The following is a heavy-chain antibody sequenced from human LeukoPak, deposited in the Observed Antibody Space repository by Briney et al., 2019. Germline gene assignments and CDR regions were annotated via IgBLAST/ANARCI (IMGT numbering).Heavy chain of an antibody. CDR1: GFTFSSYA. J-gene: IGHJ6*02. CDR3: ARLPFYDYVWGSYRRGSMDV. CDR2: ISGSGGST. D-gene: IGHD3-16*02. V-gene: IGHV3-23*01. Sequence: PGGSLRLSCAASGFTFSSYAMSWVRQAPGKGLEWVSAISGSGGSTYYADSVKGRFTISRDNSKNTLYLQMNSLRAEDTAVYYCARLPFYDYVWGSYRRGSMDVWGQGTTVTVSS.